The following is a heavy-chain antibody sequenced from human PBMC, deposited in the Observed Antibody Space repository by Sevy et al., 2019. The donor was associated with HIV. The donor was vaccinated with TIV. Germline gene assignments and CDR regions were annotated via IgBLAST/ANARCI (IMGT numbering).Heavy chain of an antibody. CDR3: TKEGGGSHSN. Sequence: GGSLRLSCTASGFTVNDAWMNWVRQAPGKGLEWVGLIKSRGDGGAIDYAAPVKGRFTISRDDSKNTLYLQMNSLIIEDTAVYYCTKEGGGSHSNWGRGTLVTVSS. CDR2: IKSRGDGGAI. V-gene: IGHV3-15*05. D-gene: IGHD1-26*01. J-gene: IGHJ4*02. CDR1: GFTVNDAW.